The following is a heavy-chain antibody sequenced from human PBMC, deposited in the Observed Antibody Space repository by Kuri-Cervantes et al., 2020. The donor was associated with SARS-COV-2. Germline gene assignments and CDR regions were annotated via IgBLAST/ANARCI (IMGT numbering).Heavy chain of an antibody. CDR1: GFTFDDYA. CDR2: ISWNSGSI. J-gene: IGHJ3*02. Sequence: GGSLRLSCAASGFTFDDYAMHWVRQAPGKGLEWVSGISWNSGSIGYADSVKGRFTISRDNAKNSLYLQMNSLRAEDTAVYYCARGWDYYGSGPTYDAFDIWGQGTMVTVSS. D-gene: IGHD3-10*01. CDR3: ARGWDYYGSGPTYDAFDI. V-gene: IGHV3-9*01.